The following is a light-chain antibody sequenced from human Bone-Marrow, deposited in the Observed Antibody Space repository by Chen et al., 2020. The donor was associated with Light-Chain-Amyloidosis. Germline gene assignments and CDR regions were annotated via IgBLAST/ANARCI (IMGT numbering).Light chain of an antibody. Sequence: DIQMTQSPSSLSASVGARVTITCRASQSISSYLNWYQQKPGKAPKLLIYAASSLQRGVPSRFTGSGSDTDFTLTISSLQSEDFATYYCQQTYSTPITVGQGTRLEIK. CDR2: AAS. CDR1: QSISSY. V-gene: IGKV1-39*01. CDR3: QQTYSTPIT. J-gene: IGKJ5*01.